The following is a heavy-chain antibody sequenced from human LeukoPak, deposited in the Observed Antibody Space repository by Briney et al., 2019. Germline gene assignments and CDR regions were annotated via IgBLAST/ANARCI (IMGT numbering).Heavy chain of an antibody. V-gene: IGHV4-39*07. J-gene: IGHJ6*03. D-gene: IGHD4-17*01. Sequence: SETLSLTCTVSGGSISSSSYYWGWIRQPPGKGLEWIGSIYYSGSTYYNPSLKSRVTISVDTSKNQFSLKLSSVTAADTAVYYCARDRGYYGDYYYYYMDVWGKGTTVTVSS. CDR2: IYYSGST. CDR3: ARDRGYYGDYYYYYMDV. CDR1: GGSISSSSYY.